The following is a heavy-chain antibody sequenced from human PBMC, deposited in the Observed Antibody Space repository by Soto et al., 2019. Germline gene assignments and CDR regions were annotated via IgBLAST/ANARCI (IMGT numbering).Heavy chain of an antibody. Sequence: TSETLSLTCTVSGGSISSGDYYWSWIRQPPGKGLEWIGYIYYSGSTYYNPSLKSRVTISVDTSKNQFSLKLSSVTAADTAVYYCARDFSRYYYDSSGSFYGMDVWGQGTTVTVSS. CDR1: GGSISSGDYY. CDR3: ARDFSRYYYDSSGSFYGMDV. CDR2: IYYSGST. V-gene: IGHV4-30-4*01. D-gene: IGHD3-22*01. J-gene: IGHJ6*02.